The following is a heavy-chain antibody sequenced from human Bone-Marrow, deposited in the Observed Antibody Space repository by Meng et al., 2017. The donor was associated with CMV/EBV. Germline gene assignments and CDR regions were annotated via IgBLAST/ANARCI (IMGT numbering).Heavy chain of an antibody. V-gene: IGHV4-59*11. CDR2: ISNTGGT. Sequence: LTCTVSGASISSHYWGWSRQSPGAGLEWIGYISNTGGTKYNPSLKSRVTISADTSKNQFSLKLTSVTAADTAVFYCARDGGWPKFTDWGQGSLVTVSS. J-gene: IGHJ4*02. CDR1: GASISSHY. D-gene: IGHD5-24*01. CDR3: ARDGGWPKFTD.